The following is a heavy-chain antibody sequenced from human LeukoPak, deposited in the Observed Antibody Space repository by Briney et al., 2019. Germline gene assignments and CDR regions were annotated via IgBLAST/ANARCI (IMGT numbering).Heavy chain of an antibody. D-gene: IGHD3-10*01. CDR1: GFTFSSYG. V-gene: IGHV3-23*01. CDR2: ISGSGGST. CDR3: AKDSGGYFYYYYMDV. Sequence: PGGSLRLSCAASGFTFSSYGMSWVRQAPGKGLEWVSAISGSGGSTYYADSVKGRFTISRDNSKNTLYLQMNSLRAEDTAVYYCAKDSGGYFYYYYMDVWGKGTTVTISS. J-gene: IGHJ6*03.